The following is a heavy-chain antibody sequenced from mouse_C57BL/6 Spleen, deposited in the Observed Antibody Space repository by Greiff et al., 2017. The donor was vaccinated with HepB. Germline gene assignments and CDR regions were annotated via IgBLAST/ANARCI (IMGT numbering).Heavy chain of an antibody. J-gene: IGHJ1*03. Sequence: VQLQQPGAELVRPGSSVKLSCKASGYTFTSYWMDWVKQRPGQGLEWIGNIYPSDSETHYNQKFKDKATLTVDKSSSTAYMQLSSLTSEDSAVYYCARSRYGSSYRYFDVWGTGTTVTVSS. CDR3: ARSRYGSSYRYFDV. CDR1: GYTFTSYW. CDR2: IYPSDSET. D-gene: IGHD1-1*01. V-gene: IGHV1-61*01.